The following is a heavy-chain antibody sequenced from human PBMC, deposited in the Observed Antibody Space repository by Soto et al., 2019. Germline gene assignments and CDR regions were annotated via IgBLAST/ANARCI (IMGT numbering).Heavy chain of an antibody. CDR3: ARDLEFRDGNISHLDY. D-gene: IGHD3-10*01. J-gene: IGHJ4*02. Sequence: QVQLVQSGAEVKKPGSSVKVSCKASGGTFSSHVFNWVRQAPGQGLEWMGGIMPIIGTANYAQKCQGRVTITADESTSTADMELSSLRSEDTAVYYCARDLEFRDGNISHLDYWGQGTLVTVSS. CDR2: IMPIIGTA. V-gene: IGHV1-69*01. CDR1: GGTFSSHV.